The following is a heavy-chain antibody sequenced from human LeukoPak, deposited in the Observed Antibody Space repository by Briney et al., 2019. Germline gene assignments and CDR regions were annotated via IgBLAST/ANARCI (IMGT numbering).Heavy chain of an antibody. V-gene: IGHV3-7*04. D-gene: IGHD1-1*01. J-gene: IGHJ3*02. Sequence: GGSLRLSCAASGFTFSSYWMSWVRQAPGKGLEWVANIKQDGSEKYYVDSVKGRFTISRDNAENSLYLQMNSLRAEDTAVYYCARGAVHDAFDIWGQGTMVTVSS. CDR3: ARGAVHDAFDI. CDR2: IKQDGSEK. CDR1: GFTFSSYW.